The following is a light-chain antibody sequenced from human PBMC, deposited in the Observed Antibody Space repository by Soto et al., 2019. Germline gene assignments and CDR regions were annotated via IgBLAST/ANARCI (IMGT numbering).Light chain of an antibody. CDR3: CSYAGSNTWV. V-gene: IGLV2-23*01. J-gene: IGLJ3*02. Sequence: QSALTQPASVSGSPGQSITISCTGTSSDVGSYNLVSWYQQYPGKAPKFMIYEGSKRPSGVSNRFSGSKSGNTASLTISGLQAEDEADYYCCSYAGSNTWVFGGGTKLTVL. CDR2: EGS. CDR1: SSDVGSYNL.